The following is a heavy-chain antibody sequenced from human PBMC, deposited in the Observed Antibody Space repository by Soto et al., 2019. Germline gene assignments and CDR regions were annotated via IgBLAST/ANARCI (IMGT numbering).Heavy chain of an antibody. CDR1: GGSFSGYY. V-gene: IGHV4-34*01. Sequence: SETLSLTCAVYGGSFSGYYWSWIRQPPGKGLEWIGEINHSGSTNYNPSLKSRVTISVDTSKNQFSLKLSSVTAADTAVYYCASLITRSDYYHSYMDVWGKGTTVTVSS. J-gene: IGHJ6*03. CDR3: ASLITRSDYYHSYMDV. D-gene: IGHD1-20*01. CDR2: INHSGST.